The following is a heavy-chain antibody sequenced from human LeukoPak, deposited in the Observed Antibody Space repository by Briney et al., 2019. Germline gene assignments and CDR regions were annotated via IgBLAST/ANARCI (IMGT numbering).Heavy chain of an antibody. Sequence: GGSLRLSCAASGFTFSNYWMSWVRQAPGKGPEWMGNIKEDGSETYYVDSVKGRFTISRDNAQNSLYLHMHSLRVEDTAVYYCARDKETYYYDSSGYYSFDYWGQGTLVTVSS. CDR2: IKEDGSET. V-gene: IGHV3-7*03. CDR1: GFTFSNYW. J-gene: IGHJ4*02. D-gene: IGHD3-22*01. CDR3: ARDKETYYYDSSGYYSFDY.